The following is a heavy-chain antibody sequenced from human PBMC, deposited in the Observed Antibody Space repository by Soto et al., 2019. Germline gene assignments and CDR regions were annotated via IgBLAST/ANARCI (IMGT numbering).Heavy chain of an antibody. CDR3: ARERADGGKIY. CDR1: GGSISSGDYY. CDR2: IYYSGNT. J-gene: IGHJ4*02. V-gene: IGHV4-30-4*01. Sequence: SETLSLTCTVSGGSISSGDYYWSWIRQHPGKGLEWIGYIYYSGNTYYNPSLKSRVTISVDTSKNQFSLKLSSVTAADTAVYYCARERADGGKIYWGQGTLVTVSS. D-gene: IGHD2-15*01.